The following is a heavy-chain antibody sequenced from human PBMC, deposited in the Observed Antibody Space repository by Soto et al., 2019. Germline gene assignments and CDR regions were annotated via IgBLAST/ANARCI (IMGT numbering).Heavy chain of an antibody. CDR3: ARDRTDSGYYTNWLDP. Sequence: SVKVSCKASGGTFGSDAITWVRQAPGQGLEWVGRIIPIFGTPNYAQNLQGRVTISADKSTLTSYMELHSLTSDDTALYYCARDRTDSGYYTNWLDPWGQGTQVTVSS. D-gene: IGHD3-22*01. CDR1: GGTFGSDA. CDR2: IIPIFGTP. V-gene: IGHV1-69*06. J-gene: IGHJ5*02.